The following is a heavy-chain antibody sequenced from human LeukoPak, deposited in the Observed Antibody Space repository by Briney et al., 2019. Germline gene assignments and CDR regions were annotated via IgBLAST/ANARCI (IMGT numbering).Heavy chain of an antibody. J-gene: IGHJ4*02. CDR3: ARDRCGGDCYYGGVIFHY. CDR1: GFTFSSYS. Sequence: KAGGSLRLSCAASGFTFSSYSMNWVRQAPGKGLEWVSSISSSSSYIYYADSVKGRFTISRDNAKNSLYLQMNSLRAEDTAVYYCARDRCGGDCYYGGVIFHYWGQGTLVTVSS. V-gene: IGHV3-21*03. CDR2: ISSSSSYI. D-gene: IGHD2-21*02.